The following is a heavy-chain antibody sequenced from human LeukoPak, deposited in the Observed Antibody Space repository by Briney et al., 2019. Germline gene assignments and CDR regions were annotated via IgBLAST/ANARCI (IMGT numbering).Heavy chain of an antibody. J-gene: IGHJ6*02. D-gene: IGHD1-26*01. CDR3: ARDGAWGELHPGHYYYYGMDV. CDR1: GYTFTSYG. Sequence: GASVKVSCKASGYTFTSYGISWVRQAPGQGLEWMGWISAYNGNTNYAQKLQGRVTMTTYTSTSTAYMELRSLRSDDTAVYYCARDGAWGELHPGHYYYYGMDVWGQGTTVTVSS. CDR2: ISAYNGNT. V-gene: IGHV1-18*01.